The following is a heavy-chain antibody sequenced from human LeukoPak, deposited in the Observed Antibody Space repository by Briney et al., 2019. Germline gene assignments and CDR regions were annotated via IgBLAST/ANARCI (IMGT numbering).Heavy chain of an antibody. V-gene: IGHV3-23*01. CDR2: ISGSGGST. Sequence: GGSLRLSCAASGFTFSSYAMSWVRQAPGKGLEWVSDISGSGGSTYYADSVKGRFTISRDNSKNTLYLQMNSLRAEDTAVYYCAKDALIYCSSTSCALYFDYWGQGTLVTVSS. CDR3: AKDALIYCSSTSCALYFDY. J-gene: IGHJ4*02. CDR1: GFTFSSYA. D-gene: IGHD2-2*01.